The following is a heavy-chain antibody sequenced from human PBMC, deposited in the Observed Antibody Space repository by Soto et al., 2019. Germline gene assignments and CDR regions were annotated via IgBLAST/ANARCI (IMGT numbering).Heavy chain of an antibody. CDR3: ARGDDFWSGYYTRYYYYGMDV. Sequence: GGPLRISCAASGLTFSRYTMNGFRQVPGKGLEWVSSISSSSSYIYYADSVKGRFTISRDNAKNSLYLQMNSLRAEDTAVYYCARGDDFWSGYYTRYYYYGMDVWGQGTPVTVSS. CDR1: GLTFSRYT. CDR2: ISSSSSYI. J-gene: IGHJ6*02. V-gene: IGHV3-21*01. D-gene: IGHD3-3*01.